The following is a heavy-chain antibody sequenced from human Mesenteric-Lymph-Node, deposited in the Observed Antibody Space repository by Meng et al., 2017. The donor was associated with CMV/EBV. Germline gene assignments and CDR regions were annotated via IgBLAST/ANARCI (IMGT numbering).Heavy chain of an antibody. CDR2: ISGGGQNT. CDR1: GFTFSSYT. V-gene: IGHV3-23*01. CDR3: ARDGRYYDSSGYYEYWYFDL. Sequence: GESLKISCAASGFTFSSYTMSWVRQAPGKGLEWVSSISGGGQNTYYADSVKGRFTVSRENSKSTLSLQVNSLRADDTAIYYCARDGRYYDSSGYYEYWYFDLWGRGTLVTVSS. D-gene: IGHD3-22*01. J-gene: IGHJ2*01.